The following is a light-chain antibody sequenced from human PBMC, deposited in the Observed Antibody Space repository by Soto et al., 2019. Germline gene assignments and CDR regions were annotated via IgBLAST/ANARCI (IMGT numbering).Light chain of an antibody. CDR1: SSDVGSYNL. J-gene: IGLJ3*02. V-gene: IGLV2-23*01. CDR3: CAYTSSATLV. CDR2: KGS. Sequence: QSALTQPASVSGSPGQSITISCIGTSSDVGSYNLVSWYQQYPGKAPKLMIYKGSKRPSGVSNRFSGSKSGNTASLTISGLQAEDEADYYCCAYTSSATLVFGGGTKVTVL.